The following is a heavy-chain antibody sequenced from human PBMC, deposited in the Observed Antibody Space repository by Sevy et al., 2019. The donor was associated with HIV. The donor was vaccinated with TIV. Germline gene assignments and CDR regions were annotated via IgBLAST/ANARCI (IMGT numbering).Heavy chain of an antibody. J-gene: IGHJ6*02. CDR2: ISSSGSTI. Sequence: GGSLRLSCAASGFTFSDYYMSWIRQAPGKGLEWVSYISSSGSTIYYADSVKGRFTISRDNAKNSLYLQMNSLRAEETAVYYCAGGGYCSSTSCYTRGEWYYYYYGMDVWGQGTTVTVSS. D-gene: IGHD2-2*02. CDR3: AGGGYCSSTSCYTRGEWYYYYYGMDV. V-gene: IGHV3-11*01. CDR1: GFTFSDYY.